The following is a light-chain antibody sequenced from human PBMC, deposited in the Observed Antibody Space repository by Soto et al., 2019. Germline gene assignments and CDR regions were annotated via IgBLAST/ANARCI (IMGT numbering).Light chain of an antibody. J-gene: IGLJ1*01. CDR2: DVS. Sequence: QSVLTQPASVSGSPGQSVTISCTGTSSDVGGYNYVSWYQHHPGKAPKLMIFDVSNRPSGVSNRFSGSKSGNTASLTISGLQPEDEDDYYCSSYTTGNTRQIVFGTGTKLTVL. CDR1: SSDVGGYNY. V-gene: IGLV2-14*03. CDR3: SSYTTGNTRQIV.